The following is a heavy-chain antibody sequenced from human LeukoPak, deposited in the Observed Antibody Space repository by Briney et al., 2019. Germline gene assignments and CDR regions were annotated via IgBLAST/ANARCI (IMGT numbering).Heavy chain of an antibody. D-gene: IGHD3-16*01. V-gene: IGHV3-74*01. Sequence: PGGSLRLSCAASGFTLSSYWMHWVRQATGKGLVWVSRINSDGSYTDYADSVKGRFTISRDNAKNTLYLQMNILRAEDTAVYYCARDTFGGDDFWGQGTLVTVSS. CDR3: ARDTFGGDDF. CDR1: GFTLSSYW. J-gene: IGHJ4*02. CDR2: INSDGSYT.